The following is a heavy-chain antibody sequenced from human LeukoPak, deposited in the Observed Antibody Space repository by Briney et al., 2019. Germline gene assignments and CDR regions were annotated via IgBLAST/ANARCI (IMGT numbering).Heavy chain of an antibody. Sequence: GGSLRLSCVASGFTFSSYAMSWVRQAPGKVLEWVSAISGSGGSTYYADSVKGRFTISRDNSKNTLHLQMNSLRAEDTAVYYCAKGSWPSPKAIPCDYWGQGTLVTVSS. J-gene: IGHJ4*02. CDR2: ISGSGGST. V-gene: IGHV3-23*01. CDR1: GFTFSSYA. D-gene: IGHD3-10*01. CDR3: AKGSWPSPKAIPCDY.